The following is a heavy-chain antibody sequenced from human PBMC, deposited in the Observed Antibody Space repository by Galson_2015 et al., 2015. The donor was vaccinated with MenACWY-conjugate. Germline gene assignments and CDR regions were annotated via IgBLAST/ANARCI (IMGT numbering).Heavy chain of an antibody. V-gene: IGHV1-18*01. J-gene: IGHJ4*02. Sequence: SVKVSCKASGYTFTSYGISWVRQAPGQGLEWMGWIYPYNGNTNYAQNLQGRVTMTTDTPTSTANMELRSLRSDDTAVYYCARSDRSGYYYDDYWGQGTLATVSS. D-gene: IGHD3-22*01. CDR1: GYTFTSYG. CDR3: ARSDRSGYYYDDY. CDR2: IYPYNGNT.